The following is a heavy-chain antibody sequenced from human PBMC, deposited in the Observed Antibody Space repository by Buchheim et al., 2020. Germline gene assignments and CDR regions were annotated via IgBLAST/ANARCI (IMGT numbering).Heavy chain of an antibody. Sequence: EVQLVESGGGLVQPGGSLRLSCAASGFTSSSYEMNWVRQAPGKGLEWVSYISSSGSTIYYADSVKGRFTISRDNAKNSLYLQMNSLRAEDTAVYYCASHRAEGFWSGYYTDPYYYYGMDVWGQGTT. CDR1: GFTSSSYE. CDR2: ISSSGSTI. J-gene: IGHJ6*02. V-gene: IGHV3-48*03. CDR3: ASHRAEGFWSGYYTDPYYYYGMDV. D-gene: IGHD3-3*01.